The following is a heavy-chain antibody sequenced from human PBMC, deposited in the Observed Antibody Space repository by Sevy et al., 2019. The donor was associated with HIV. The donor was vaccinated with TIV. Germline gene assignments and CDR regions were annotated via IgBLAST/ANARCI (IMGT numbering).Heavy chain of an antibody. CDR3: AGESGSIAAGFDP. V-gene: IGHV4-31*03. CDR1: GGSISSGGYY. J-gene: IGHJ5*02. CDR2: IYYSGST. D-gene: IGHD6-6*01. Sequence: SETLSLTCTVSGGSISSGGYYWSWIRQHPGKGLEWIGYIYYSGSTYYNPSLKSRVTISVDTSKNQFSLKLSSVTAAGTAVYYCAGESGSIAAGFDPWGQGTLVTVSS.